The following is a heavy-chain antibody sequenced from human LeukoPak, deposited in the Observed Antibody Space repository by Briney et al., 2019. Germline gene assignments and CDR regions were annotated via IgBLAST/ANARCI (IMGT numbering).Heavy chain of an antibody. V-gene: IGHV4-61*02. CDR1: GASINSGNYY. J-gene: IGHJ4*02. CDR3: ARNSCSGGSCYENRGYFDY. CDR2: IYISGST. D-gene: IGHD2-15*01. Sequence: PSQTLSLTCTVSGASINSGNYYWSWIRQPAGKGLEWIGRIYISGSTNYNPSLKSRVTISVDTSKNQFSLKLSSVTAADTAVYYCARNSCSGGSCYENRGYFDYWGQGTLVTVSS.